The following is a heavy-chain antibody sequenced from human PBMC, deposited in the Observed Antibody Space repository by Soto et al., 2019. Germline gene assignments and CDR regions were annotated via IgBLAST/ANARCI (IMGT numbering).Heavy chain of an antibody. CDR2: ISSSSSYI. J-gene: IGHJ6*02. CDR1: GFTFSSYW. D-gene: IGHD1-26*01. CDR3: ARETYFGSSYRYYYGMDV. Sequence: PGGSLRLSCAASGFTFSSYWMHWVRQAPGKGLEWVSSISSSSSYIYYADSVKGRFTISRDNSKNTLYLQMNSLRAEDTAVYYCARETYFGSSYRYYYGMDVWGQGTTVTVSS. V-gene: IGHV3-21*01.